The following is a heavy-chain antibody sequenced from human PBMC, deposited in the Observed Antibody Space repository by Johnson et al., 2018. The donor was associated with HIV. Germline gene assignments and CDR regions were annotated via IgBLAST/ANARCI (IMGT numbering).Heavy chain of an antibody. J-gene: IGHJ3*01. CDR1: GFIFSGFG. CDR2: ISYDGGNK. D-gene: IGHD5-24*01. CDR3: ARGRWLQLDAFDL. Sequence: QVQLVESGGGVVRPGRPLRLSCAASGFIFSGFGLHWVRQAPGKGLEWLASISYDGGNKYYADSVRGRITISRDNTKNMVYLQMNSLRAEDTAVYYCARGRWLQLDAFDLWGQGTMVSVPS. V-gene: IGHV3-30*03.